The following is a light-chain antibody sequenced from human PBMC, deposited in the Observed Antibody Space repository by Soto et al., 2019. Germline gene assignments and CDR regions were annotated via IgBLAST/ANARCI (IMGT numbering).Light chain of an antibody. J-gene: IGKJ1*01. CDR2: KAS. V-gene: IGKV1-5*03. CDR1: QTISSW. CDR3: QHYNSYSEA. Sequence: DIQLTQSPSTLXGXXXXXXXXXXXASQTISSWLAWYQQKPGKAPKLLIYKASTLKSGVPSRFSGSGSGTEFTLTISSLQPDDFATYYCQHYNSYSEAFGQGTKVDIK.